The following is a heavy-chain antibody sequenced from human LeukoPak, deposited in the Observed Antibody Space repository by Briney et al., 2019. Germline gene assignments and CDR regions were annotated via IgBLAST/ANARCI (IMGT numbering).Heavy chain of an antibody. J-gene: IGHJ6*02. V-gene: IGHV3-30*18. D-gene: IGHD2-21*02. CDR3: AKDGGDSGYYYYYYGMDV. Sequence: TGGSLRLSCAASGFTFSSYGMHWVRQAPGKGLEWVAVISYDGSNKYYADSVKGRFTISRDNSKNTLYLQMNSLRAEDTAVYYRAKDGGDSGYYYYYYGMDVWGQGTTVTVSS. CDR2: ISYDGSNK. CDR1: GFTFSSYG.